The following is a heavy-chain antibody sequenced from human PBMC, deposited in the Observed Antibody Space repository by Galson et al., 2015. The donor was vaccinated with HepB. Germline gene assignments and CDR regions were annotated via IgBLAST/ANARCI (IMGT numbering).Heavy chain of an antibody. CDR1: GFTFSSYW. Sequence: SLRLSCAASGFTFSSYWMHWVRQAPGKELVWVSRINSDGSSTSYADSVEGRFTISRDNANNTLYLQMNSLRAEDTAVYYCARGIAVAGTTPLRYWGQGTLVTVSS. CDR3: ARGIAVAGTTPLRY. V-gene: IGHV3-74*01. D-gene: IGHD6-19*01. J-gene: IGHJ4*02. CDR2: INSDGSST.